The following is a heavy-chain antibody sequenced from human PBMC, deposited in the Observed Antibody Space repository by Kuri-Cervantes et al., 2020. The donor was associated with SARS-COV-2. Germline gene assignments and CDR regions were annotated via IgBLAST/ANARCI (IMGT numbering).Heavy chain of an antibody. V-gene: IGHV3-21*04. CDR3: AREGPNFIQLPIYYFDY. D-gene: IGHD1-26*01. CDR2: ISGSGGST. J-gene: IGHJ4*02. Sequence: GESLKISCAASGFTFSSYDMHWVRQATGKGLEWVSAISGSGGSTYYADSVKGRFTISRDNAKNSLYLQMNSLRAEDTAVYYCAREGPNFIQLPIYYFDYWGQGTLVTVSS. CDR1: GFTFSSYD.